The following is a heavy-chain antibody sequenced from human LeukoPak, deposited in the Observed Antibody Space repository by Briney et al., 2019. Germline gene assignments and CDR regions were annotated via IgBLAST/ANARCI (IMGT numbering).Heavy chain of an antibody. D-gene: IGHD3-22*01. Sequence: GSLRLSCTASGFSINSYGMHWVRRAPGKGLEWVAVIWYDGSNENYADSVEGRFTISRDNSKNTLYLQMNSLRAEDTAVYYCARDPPYYDNSGYYYDYWGQGTLVTVSS. J-gene: IGHJ4*02. V-gene: IGHV3-33*01. CDR1: GFSINSYG. CDR2: IWYDGSNE. CDR3: ARDPPYYDNSGYYYDY.